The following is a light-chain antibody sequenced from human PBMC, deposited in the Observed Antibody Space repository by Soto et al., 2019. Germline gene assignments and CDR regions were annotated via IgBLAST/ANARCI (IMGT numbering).Light chain of an antibody. J-gene: IGKJ1*01. CDR2: GAS. V-gene: IGKV3-15*01. Sequence: EIVMTQSPATLSVSPGERATLSCRASQSVSSNLAWYQQKPGQAPRLLIYGASTRATGIPARFSGSGSVTEFTHPFLSRQSVDFAVSSSQPYNNWPPWTFGQGTKVEIK. CDR1: QSVSSN. CDR3: QPYNNWPPWT.